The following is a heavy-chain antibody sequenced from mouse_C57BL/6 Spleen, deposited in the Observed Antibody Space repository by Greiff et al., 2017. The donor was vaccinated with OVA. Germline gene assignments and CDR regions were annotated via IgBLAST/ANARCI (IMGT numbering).Heavy chain of an antibody. Sequence: QVQLQQPGAELVRPGSSVKLSCKASGYTFTSYWMHWVKQRPIQGLEWIGNIDPSDSETHYNQKFKDKATLTVDKSSSTAYMLLSSLTSEDSAVYYCARLRDYDGNYWGQGTTLTVSS. V-gene: IGHV1-52*01. CDR3: ARLRDYDGNY. J-gene: IGHJ2*01. CDR2: IDPSDSET. D-gene: IGHD2-4*01. CDR1: GYTFTSYW.